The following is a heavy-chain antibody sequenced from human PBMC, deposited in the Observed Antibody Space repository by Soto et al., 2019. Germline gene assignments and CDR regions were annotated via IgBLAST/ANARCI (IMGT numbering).Heavy chain of an antibody. CDR2: LYWDDDK. CDR1: GFSLSTTGVG. J-gene: IGHJ5*02. CDR3: GQQCLRRVS. V-gene: IGHV2-5*02. Sequence: QITLKESGPTLVKPTETLTLTCTFSGFSLSTTGVGVAWFRQPQGKALEWLAVLYWDDDKGYSPSLKIRLSIAKDTSTNQVFLVMTNVDPVDTATYYCGQQCLRRVSWGQGTLVTVSS.